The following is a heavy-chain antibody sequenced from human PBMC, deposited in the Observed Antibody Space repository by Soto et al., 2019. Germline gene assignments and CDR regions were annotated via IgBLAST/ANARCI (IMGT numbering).Heavy chain of an antibody. Sequence: QVQLQESGPGLVKPSETLSLTCTVSGGSISSYYWSWIRQPAGKGLEWIGRIYTSGSTNYNPSLKSRLTMSVDTSKNQFSLKLSSVTAADTAVYYCARARRYCSGGSCYLNFDYWGQGTLVTVSS. CDR3: ARARRYCSGGSCYLNFDY. D-gene: IGHD2-15*01. CDR1: GGSISSYY. V-gene: IGHV4-4*07. CDR2: IYTSGST. J-gene: IGHJ4*02.